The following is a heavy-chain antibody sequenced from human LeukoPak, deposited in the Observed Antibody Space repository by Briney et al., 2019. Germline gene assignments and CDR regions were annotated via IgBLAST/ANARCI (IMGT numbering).Heavy chain of an antibody. CDR1: GGSLSSSSYY. Sequence: ETLSLTCTVSGGSLSSSSYYWGSIRQPPRKGLEWVSVIYSGGSTYYADSVKGRFTISRDNSKNTLYLQMNSLRAEDTAVYYCARDARKDGVVTYWGQGTLVTVSS. CDR2: IYSGGST. D-gene: IGHD3-3*01. V-gene: IGHV3-53*05. J-gene: IGHJ4*02. CDR3: ARDARKDGVVTY.